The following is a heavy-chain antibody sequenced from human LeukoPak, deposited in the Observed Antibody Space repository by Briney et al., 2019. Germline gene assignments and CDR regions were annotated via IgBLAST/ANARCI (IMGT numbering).Heavy chain of an antibody. D-gene: IGHD2-15*01. CDR1: GFTFSSYS. V-gene: IGHV3-48*01. Sequence: PGGSLRLSCAASGFTFSSYSLNWVRQAPGKGLEWVSYISSSSTTIYYADSVKGRFTVSRDNAKNSLYLQMNSLRAEDTAVYYCAKGPERRGFCSGGSCYSDYWGQGTLLTVSS. CDR2: ISSSSTTI. CDR3: AKGPERRGFCSGGSCYSDY. J-gene: IGHJ4*02.